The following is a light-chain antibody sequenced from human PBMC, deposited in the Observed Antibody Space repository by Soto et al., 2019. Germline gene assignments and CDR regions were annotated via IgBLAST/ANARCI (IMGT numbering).Light chain of an antibody. Sequence: QSVLTQPASVSGSPGQSITISCTGTSSDVGGYNYVSWYQQHPGKAPKLMIYEVSNRPSEVSNRFSGSKSGNTASLTISGLQAEDEGNYYCSSYTSGSTLVVFGGGTKLTFL. CDR1: SSDVGGYNY. V-gene: IGLV2-14*01. J-gene: IGLJ2*01. CDR2: EVS. CDR3: SSYTSGSTLVV.